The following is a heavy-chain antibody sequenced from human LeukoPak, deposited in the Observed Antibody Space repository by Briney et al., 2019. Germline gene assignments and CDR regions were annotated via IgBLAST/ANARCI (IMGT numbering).Heavy chain of an antibody. D-gene: IGHD3-3*02. J-gene: IGHJ6*03. CDR3: AREKSFLEWLSTGRRDGYYMDV. CDR1: GFTFSNAW. Sequence: PGGSLRLSCAASGFTFSNAWMSWVRQAPGKGLEWVSSISSSSSSYKYYADSVKGRFTVSRDNAKNSLYLQMNSLRVEDTAVYYCAREKSFLEWLSTGRRDGYYMDVWGKGTTVTVSS. V-gene: IGHV3-21*01. CDR2: ISSSSSSYK.